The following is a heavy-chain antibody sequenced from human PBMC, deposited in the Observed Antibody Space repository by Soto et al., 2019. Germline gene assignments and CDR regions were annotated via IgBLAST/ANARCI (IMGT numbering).Heavy chain of an antibody. D-gene: IGHD3-22*01. CDR1: GFTFSSYA. J-gene: IGHJ4*03. CDR2: ISVSGGRT. V-gene: IGHV3-23*01. Sequence: GGSLRLSCAASGFTFSSYAMSWVRQAPGKGLERVSAISVSGGRTYYADTVKGRFTISRDNSKNTLYLQRNSLRAEDTAVYYWAKDVENSGYYYWGQGTMVTVSS. CDR3: AKDVENSGYYY.